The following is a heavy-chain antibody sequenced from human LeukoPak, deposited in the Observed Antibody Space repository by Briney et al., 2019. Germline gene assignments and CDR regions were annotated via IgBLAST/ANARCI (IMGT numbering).Heavy chain of an antibody. J-gene: IGHJ4*02. CDR2: IYHSGST. D-gene: IGHD3-9*01. CDR3: ASASGVFGDFDWLSHDY. CDR1: GGSTSSGGYS. Sequence: PSETLSLTCAVSGGSTSSGGYSWSWIRQPPGKGLEWIGYIYHSGSTYYNPSLKSRVTISVDRSKNQFSLKLSSVTAADTAVYYCASASGVFGDFDWLSHDYWGQGTLVTVSS. V-gene: IGHV4-30-2*01.